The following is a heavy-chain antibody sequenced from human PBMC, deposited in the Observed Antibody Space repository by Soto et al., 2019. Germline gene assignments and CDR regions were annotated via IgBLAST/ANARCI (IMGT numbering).Heavy chain of an antibody. CDR2: IFYSGST. V-gene: IGHV4-59*01. D-gene: IGHD3-10*02. CDR1: GGSISSYY. J-gene: IGHJ5*01. Sequence: QVQLQESGPGLVQTSETLSLTCTVSGGSISSYYWSWIRQPPGKGLEWIGFIFYSGSTSYNPSLKSRVTISIDTSEYQFSLKLNSVSAADTAVYYCASMIGDPVLSFDSWGQGTLVAVSS. CDR3: ASMIGDPVLSFDS.